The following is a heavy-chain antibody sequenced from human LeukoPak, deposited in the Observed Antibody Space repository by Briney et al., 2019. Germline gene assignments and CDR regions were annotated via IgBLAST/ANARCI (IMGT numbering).Heavy chain of an antibody. CDR3: ARGPHGYSGYDALDY. Sequence: ASVKVSCKASGGTFSSYAISWVRQAPGQGLEWMGGIIPIFGTANYAQKFQSRVTITADESTSTAYMELSSLRSEDTAVYYCARGPHGYSGYDALDYWGQGTLVTVSS. J-gene: IGHJ4*02. CDR1: GGTFSSYA. CDR2: IIPIFGTA. D-gene: IGHD5-12*01. V-gene: IGHV1-69*01.